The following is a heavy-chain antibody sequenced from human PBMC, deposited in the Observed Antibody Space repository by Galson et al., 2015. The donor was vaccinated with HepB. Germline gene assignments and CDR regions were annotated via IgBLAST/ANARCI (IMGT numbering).Heavy chain of an antibody. D-gene: IGHD6-13*01. Sequence: SETLSLTCTVSGGSISSSSYYWGWIRQPPGKGLEWIGSIYYSGSTYYNPSLKSRVTISVDTSKNQFSLKLSSVTAADTAVYYCARRRDSSSWSWFDPWGQGTLVTVSS. CDR2: IYYSGST. J-gene: IGHJ5*02. CDR3: ARRRDSSSWSWFDP. CDR1: GGSISSSSYY. V-gene: IGHV4-39*01.